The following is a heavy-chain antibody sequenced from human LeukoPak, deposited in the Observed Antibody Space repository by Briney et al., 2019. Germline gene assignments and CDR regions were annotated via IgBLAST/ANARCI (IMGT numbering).Heavy chain of an antibody. J-gene: IGHJ6*02. V-gene: IGHV3-48*03. CDR3: ARDLVAGGMDV. D-gene: IGHD5-12*01. Sequence: PGGSLRLSCAASGFTFSSYEMNWVRQAPGKGLEWVSYISSSGSTIYYADSVKGRFTISRDNSKNTLYLQMNSLRAEDTAVYYCARDLVAGGMDVWGQGTTVTVSS. CDR1: GFTFSSYE. CDR2: ISSSGSTI.